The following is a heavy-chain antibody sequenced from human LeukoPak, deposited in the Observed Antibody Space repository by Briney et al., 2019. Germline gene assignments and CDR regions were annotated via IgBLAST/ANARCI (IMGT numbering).Heavy chain of an antibody. CDR1: GGSISTYY. J-gene: IGHJ5*02. V-gene: IGHV4-59*01. CDR2: IYYSGST. CDR3: ARDRWFDP. Sequence: SETLSLTCSVSGGSISTYYWSWIRQPPGKGLEWIGDIYYSGSTNYNPSLKSRVTISVDTSRNQFSLKLNSVTAADTAIYYCARDRWFDPWGQGTLVTVSS.